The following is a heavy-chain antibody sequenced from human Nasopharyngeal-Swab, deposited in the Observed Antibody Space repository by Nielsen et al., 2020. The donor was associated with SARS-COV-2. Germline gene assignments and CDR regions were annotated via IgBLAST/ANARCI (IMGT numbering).Heavy chain of an antibody. Sequence: SETLSLTCTVSGGSISSSSYYWGWIRQPPGKGLEWIGSSYYSGSTYYNPSLKSRVTISVDTSKNQFSLKLSSVTAADTAVYYCATYPPLAWLSWVLWGQGTLVTVSS. CDR1: GGSISSSSYY. CDR3: ATYPPLAWLSWVL. CDR2: SYYSGST. V-gene: IGHV4-39*01. J-gene: IGHJ4*02. D-gene: IGHD3-3*01.